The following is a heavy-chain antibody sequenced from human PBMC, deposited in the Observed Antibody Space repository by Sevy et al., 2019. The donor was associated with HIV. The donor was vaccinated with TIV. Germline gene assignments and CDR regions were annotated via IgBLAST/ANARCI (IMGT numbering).Heavy chain of an antibody. V-gene: IGHV1-69*13. CDR1: GGTFSSYA. Sequence: ASVKVSCKASGGTFSSYAISWVRQAPGQGLEWMGGIIPIFGTANYAQKFQGRVTITADESTSTAYMELSSLRSEDTAVYYGAMCSTSCYQGGIAAAGTGYYFDYWGQGTLVTVSS. D-gene: IGHD2-2*01. CDR2: IIPIFGTA. J-gene: IGHJ4*02. CDR3: AMCSTSCYQGGIAAAGTGYYFDY.